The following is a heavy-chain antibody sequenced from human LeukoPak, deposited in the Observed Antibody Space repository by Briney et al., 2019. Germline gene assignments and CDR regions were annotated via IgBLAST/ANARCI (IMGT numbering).Heavy chain of an antibody. J-gene: IGHJ4*02. D-gene: IGHD3-22*01. V-gene: IGHV4-38-2*02. Sequence: SETLSLTCTVSGYSISSGYYWGWIRQPPGKGLEWIGSIYHSGSTYYNPSLKSRVTISVDTSKNQFSLKLSSVTAADTAVYYCARDGGYYDSSGYYPFGYWGQGTLVTVSS. CDR2: IYHSGST. CDR3: ARDGGYYDSSGYYPFGY. CDR1: GYSISSGYY.